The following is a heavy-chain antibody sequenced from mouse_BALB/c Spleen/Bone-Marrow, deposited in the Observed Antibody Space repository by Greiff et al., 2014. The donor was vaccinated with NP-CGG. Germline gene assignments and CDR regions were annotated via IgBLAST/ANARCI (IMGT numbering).Heavy chain of an antibody. CDR3: ARAGGTPYTMDY. Sequence: EVKLMESGPDLVKPSQSLSLTCTVTGYSITSDYSWYWIRQFPGNKLEWMDYIHYSGTTVYNPSLKSRISITRDTSNNQFFLQLKSVTTEDTATYYCARAGGTPYTMDYWGQGTSVTVSS. CDR1: GYSITSDYS. J-gene: IGHJ4*01. V-gene: IGHV3-1*02. D-gene: IGHD4-1*01. CDR2: IHYSGTT.